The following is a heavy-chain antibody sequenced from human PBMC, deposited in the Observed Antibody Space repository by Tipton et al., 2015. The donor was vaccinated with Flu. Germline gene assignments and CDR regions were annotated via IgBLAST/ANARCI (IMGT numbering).Heavy chain of an antibody. J-gene: IGHJ4*02. CDR1: GYSITSNYF. D-gene: IGHD6-19*01. CDR2: IDDSGST. V-gene: IGHV4-38-2*01. CDR3: ARGLSSGWYSTGYFDY. Sequence: TLSLTCAVSGYSITSNYFWVWVRQPPGKGLEWIGEIDDSGSTNYNPSLKSRVTISVDTSKNQFSLKLTSMTAADTAVYYCARGLSSGWYSTGYFDYWGQGALVTVSS.